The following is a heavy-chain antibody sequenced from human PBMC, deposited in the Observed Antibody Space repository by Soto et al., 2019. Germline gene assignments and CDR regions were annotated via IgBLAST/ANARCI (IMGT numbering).Heavy chain of an antibody. CDR1: GGSFSGYY. CDR3: ARGKRDGFWSGYYYFDY. V-gene: IGHV4-34*01. D-gene: IGHD3-3*01. J-gene: IGHJ4*02. Sequence: SETLSLTCAVYGGSFSGYYWSWIRQPPGKGLEWIGEINHSGSTNYNPSLKSRVTISVDTSKNQFSLKLSSVTAADTAVYYCARGKRDGFWSGYYYFDYWGQGTLVTSPQ. CDR2: INHSGST.